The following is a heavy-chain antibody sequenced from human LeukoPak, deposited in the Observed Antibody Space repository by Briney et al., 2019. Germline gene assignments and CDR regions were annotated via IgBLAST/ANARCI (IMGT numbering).Heavy chain of an antibody. Sequence: SETLSLTCAVYGGSFSGYYWSWIRQPPGKGLEWIGEINHSGSTNYNPSLKSRVTMSVDTTKNQFSLKLSSVTAADTAVYYCARGYGDYVGIENYFDYWGQGTLVTVSS. J-gene: IGHJ4*02. D-gene: IGHD4-17*01. V-gene: IGHV4-34*01. CDR1: GGSFSGYY. CDR3: ARGYGDYVGIENYFDY. CDR2: INHSGST.